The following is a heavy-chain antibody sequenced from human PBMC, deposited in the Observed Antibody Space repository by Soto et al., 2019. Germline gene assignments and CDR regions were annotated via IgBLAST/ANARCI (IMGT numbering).Heavy chain of an antibody. D-gene: IGHD3-10*01. J-gene: IGHJ6*02. V-gene: IGHV3-23*01. CDR3: AKDCYGSGTDYFYGMDV. Sequence: GGSLRLSCAASGFSFSSYAMSGVRQAPGKGPEWVSSMTAGGGSTYHADSVKGRFTISRDNSKNTLYLQMNSLRAEDTAVYYCAKDCYGSGTDYFYGMDVRGQGTTVTVSS. CDR1: GFSFSSYA. CDR2: MTAGGGST.